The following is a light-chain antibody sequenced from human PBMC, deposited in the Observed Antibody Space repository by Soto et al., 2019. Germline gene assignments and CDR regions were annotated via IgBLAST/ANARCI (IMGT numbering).Light chain of an antibody. CDR3: QQSYSTPRPT. CDR2: AAS. J-gene: IGKJ2*01. V-gene: IGKV1-39*01. CDR1: QSISSY. Sequence: DIQMTQSPSSLSASVGDRVTITCRAIQSISSYLNWYQQKPGKAPKLLIYAASSLQSGVPSRFSGSGSGTDFTLTISSLQPEDFATYYWQQSYSTPRPTVGQGTKLEIK.